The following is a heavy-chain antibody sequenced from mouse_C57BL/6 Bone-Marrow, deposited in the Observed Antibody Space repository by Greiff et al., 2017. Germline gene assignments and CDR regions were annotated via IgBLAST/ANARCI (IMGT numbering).Heavy chain of an antibody. J-gene: IGHJ3*01. CDR3: ASERCFAY. V-gene: IGHV1-59*01. CDR1: GYTFTSYW. Sequence: VQLKQSGAELVRPGTSVKLSCKASGYTFTSYWMHWVKQRPGQGLEWIGVIDPSDSYTNYNQKFKGKATLTADTSSSTAYMQLSSLTSEDSAVYYCASERCFAYGGKETLVTVSA. CDR2: IDPSDSYT.